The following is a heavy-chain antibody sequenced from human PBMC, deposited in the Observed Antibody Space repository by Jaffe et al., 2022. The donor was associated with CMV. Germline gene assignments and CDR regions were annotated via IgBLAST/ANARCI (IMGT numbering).Heavy chain of an antibody. CDR3: ARDFLGYYYYDSSGYYPYQPGNYWYFDL. Sequence: EVQLVESGGGLVQPGGSLRLSCAASGFTFSSYWMSWVRQAPGKGLEWVANIKQDGSEKYYVDSVKGRFTISRDNAKNSLYLQMNSLRAEDTAVYYCARDFLGYYYYDSSGYYPYQPGNYWYFDLWGRGTLVTVSS. J-gene: IGHJ2*01. V-gene: IGHV3-7*03. CDR2: IKQDGSEK. D-gene: IGHD3-22*01. CDR1: GFTFSSYW.